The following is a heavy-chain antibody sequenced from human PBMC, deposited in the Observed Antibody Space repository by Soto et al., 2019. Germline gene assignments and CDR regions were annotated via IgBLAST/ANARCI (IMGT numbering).Heavy chain of an antibody. CDR3: ARDYYDGKYYYYYGMDV. D-gene: IGHD3-22*01. Sequence: PSETLSLTCTVSGGSISSYYWSWIRQPPGKGLEWIGYIYYSGSTNYNPSLKSRVTISVDTSKNQFSLKLSSVTAADTAVYYCARDYYDGKYYYYYGMDVWGQGTTVTVSS. V-gene: IGHV4-59*01. CDR2: IYYSGST. CDR1: GGSISSYY. J-gene: IGHJ6*02.